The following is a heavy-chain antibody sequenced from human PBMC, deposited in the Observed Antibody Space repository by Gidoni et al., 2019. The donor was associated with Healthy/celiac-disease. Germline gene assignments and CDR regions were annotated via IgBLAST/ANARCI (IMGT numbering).Heavy chain of an antibody. J-gene: IGHJ6*03. Sequence: QVQLVESGGGVVQPGRSLRLSCAASEFTFSSYAMHWVRQAPGKGLEWVAVISYDGSNKYYADSVKGRFNISRDNSKNTLYLQMNSLRAEDTAVYYCARVQSYYYYYMDVWGKGTTVTVSS. CDR3: ARVQSYYYYYMDV. CDR1: EFTFSSYA. V-gene: IGHV3-30-3*01. CDR2: ISYDGSNK.